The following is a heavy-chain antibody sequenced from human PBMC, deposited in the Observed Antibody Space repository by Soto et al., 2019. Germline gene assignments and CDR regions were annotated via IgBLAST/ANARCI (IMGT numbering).Heavy chain of an antibody. D-gene: IGHD6-6*01. V-gene: IGHV4-39*01. Sequence: QLQLQESGPGLVKPTETLSLTCTVSGGSISSSSYYWGWIRQHPGKGLEWIGSIYYSGSTYYNPSLKSRVTISVDTSKSQFSLKLSSVTAADTAVYYCARLSIAASRGNFDYWGQGTLVTVSS. CDR1: GGSISSSSYY. CDR3: ARLSIAASRGNFDY. CDR2: IYYSGST. J-gene: IGHJ4*02.